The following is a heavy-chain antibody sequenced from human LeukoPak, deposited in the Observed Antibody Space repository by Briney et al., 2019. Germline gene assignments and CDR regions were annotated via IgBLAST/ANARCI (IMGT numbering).Heavy chain of an antibody. CDR2: IYTSGST. CDR1: GGSISSYY. J-gene: IGHJ5*01. Sequence: SETLSLTCTVSGGSISSYYWSWIRQPAGKGLEWIGRIYTSGSTNYNPSLKSRVTMSVDTSKNQFSLKLSSVTAADTAVYYCAREIVVVPAAWYNWFDSWGQGTLVTVSS. CDR3: AREIVVVPAAWYNWFDS. V-gene: IGHV4-4*07. D-gene: IGHD2-2*01.